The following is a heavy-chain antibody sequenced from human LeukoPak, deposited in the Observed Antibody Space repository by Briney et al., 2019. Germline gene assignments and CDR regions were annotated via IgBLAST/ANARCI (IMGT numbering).Heavy chain of an antibody. D-gene: IGHD3-22*01. Sequence: SETLSLTCTVSGGSIGSSSYHWGWIRQPPGKGLEWIGSIYYSRSTYYNPSLKSRVTISKDTSKNQISLKLSSVTAADTAVYYSARVGYYDSSGYYGFFDNWGQGTLVTVSS. CDR2: IYYSRST. V-gene: IGHV4-39*07. CDR3: ARVGYYDSSGYYGFFDN. J-gene: IGHJ4*02. CDR1: GGSIGSSSYH.